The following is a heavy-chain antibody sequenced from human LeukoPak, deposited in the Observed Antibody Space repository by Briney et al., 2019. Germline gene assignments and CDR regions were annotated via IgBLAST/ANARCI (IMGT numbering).Heavy chain of an antibody. CDR3: ARGSGYCSSTSCSFDY. D-gene: IGHD2-2*01. V-gene: IGHV1-69*13. Sequence: SVKVSCKASGGTFSSYAISWVRQAPGQGLEWMGGIIPIFGTANYAQKFQGRVTITADESTSTAYMELSSLRSEDTVVYYCARGSGYCSSTSCSFDYWGQGTLVTVSS. CDR2: IIPIFGTA. J-gene: IGHJ4*02. CDR1: GGTFSSYA.